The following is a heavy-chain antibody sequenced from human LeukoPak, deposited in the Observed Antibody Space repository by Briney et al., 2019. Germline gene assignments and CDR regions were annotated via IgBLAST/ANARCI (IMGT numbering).Heavy chain of an antibody. Sequence: AGGSLRLSCAASGFTVSSYSMNGVRQAPGKGLEWVSSISSSSSYIYYADSVKGRFTISRDNAKNSLYLQMNSLRAEDTAVYYCARLGILTGYYSTWGQGTLVTVSS. CDR2: ISSSSSYI. V-gene: IGHV3-21*01. CDR1: GFTVSSYS. J-gene: IGHJ5*02. CDR3: ARLGILTGYYST. D-gene: IGHD3-9*01.